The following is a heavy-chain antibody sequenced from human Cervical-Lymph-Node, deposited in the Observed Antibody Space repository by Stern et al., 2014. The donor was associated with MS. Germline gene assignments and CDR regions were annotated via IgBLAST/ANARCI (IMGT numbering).Heavy chain of an antibody. J-gene: IGHJ5*02. CDR2: IFPVFGTP. CDR1: GGTFSKFP. CDR3: ALSSETSDRWYSLGYDL. D-gene: IGHD6-13*01. V-gene: IGHV1-69*01. Sequence: QVQLGQSGAEVTKTGSSVKVSCKASGGTFSKFPSSWVRQAPGQGLEWMGGIFPVFGTPTYAQEFRGRVTITADVSTSTVYMELSSLRSDDTAVYYCALSSETSDRWYSLGYDLWGQGTLVTASS.